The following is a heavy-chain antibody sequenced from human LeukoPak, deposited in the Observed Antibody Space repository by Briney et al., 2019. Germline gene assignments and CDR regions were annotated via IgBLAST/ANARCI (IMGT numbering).Heavy chain of an antibody. Sequence: SETLPLTCTVSGGSISSYYWSWIRQPPGKGLKWIGNIYYSGYTTYSPSLRSRVTISVDTSKNQFSLKLSSVTAADTAVYYCASGLGAARSYFEYWGQGTLVTVSS. CDR1: GGSISSYY. V-gene: IGHV4-59*01. CDR2: IYYSGYT. CDR3: ASGLGAARSYFEY. D-gene: IGHD6-25*01. J-gene: IGHJ4*02.